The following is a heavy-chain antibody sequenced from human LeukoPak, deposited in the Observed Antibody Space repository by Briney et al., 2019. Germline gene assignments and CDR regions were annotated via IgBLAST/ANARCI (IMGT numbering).Heavy chain of an antibody. J-gene: IGHJ4*02. Sequence: GGSLRLSCAASGFTFSGYAMTWVRQAPGKGLEWVSTISGGGGGTYYADSVKGRFTISRDNSKNTLYLQMNSLTAEDTAVYYCAKESYCSGGSCFPDFDCWGQGTLVTVSS. CDR3: AKESYCSGGSCFPDFDC. D-gene: IGHD2-15*01. V-gene: IGHV3-23*01. CDR2: ISGGGGGT. CDR1: GFTFSGYA.